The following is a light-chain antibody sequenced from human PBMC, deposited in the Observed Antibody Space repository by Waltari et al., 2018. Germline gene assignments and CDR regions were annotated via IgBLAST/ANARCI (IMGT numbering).Light chain of an antibody. CDR1: SGDVGFYNY. J-gene: IGLJ3*02. Sequence: QSALTQPASVSGSPGPSITISCTGTSGDVGFYNYFSWYQPHPGKAPKLISYDARARPSGVSDRFAGSKSGNTASLTISGLQAEDEADYYCNSYTGSSSWVFGGGTKLTVL. V-gene: IGLV2-14*01. CDR2: DAR. CDR3: NSYTGSSSWV.